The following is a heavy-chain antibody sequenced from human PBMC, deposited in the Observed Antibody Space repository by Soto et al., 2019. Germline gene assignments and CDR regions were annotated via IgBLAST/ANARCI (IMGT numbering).Heavy chain of an antibody. Sequence: QVQLQESGPGLVKPSETLSLTCTVSGGSISSYYWSWIRQPPGKGLEWIGYIYYSGSTNYNPSLKSRVTITGNTXXNQFSLKLSSVTAADTAVYYCARDYYGSGSPPLGYWGQGTLVTVSS. D-gene: IGHD3-10*01. CDR2: IYYSGST. V-gene: IGHV4-59*01. CDR3: ARDYYGSGSPPLGY. CDR1: GGSISSYY. J-gene: IGHJ4*02.